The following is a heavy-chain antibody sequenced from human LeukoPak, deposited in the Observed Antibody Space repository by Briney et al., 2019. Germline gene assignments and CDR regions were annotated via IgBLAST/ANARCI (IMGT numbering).Heavy chain of an antibody. D-gene: IGHD3-10*01. CDR2: IRSDGSST. CDR1: GFTFNTYW. V-gene: IGHV3-74*01. J-gene: IGHJ4*01. Sequence: QTGGSLRLSCAASGFTFNTYWMHWVRHAPGKGLVWVSRIRSDGSSTSYADSVRGRFTISRDNAKNTLYLQMNSLRAEDTAVYYCAGVLGVRDLAYFDYWGHGTLVTVSS. CDR3: AGVLGVRDLAYFDY.